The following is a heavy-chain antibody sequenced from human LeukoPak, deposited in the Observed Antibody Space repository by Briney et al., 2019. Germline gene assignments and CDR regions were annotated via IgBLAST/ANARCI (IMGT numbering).Heavy chain of an antibody. Sequence: GRSLRLSCAASAFTFSSYGMSWVRQAPGKGLEWVSYISSSGSTIYYADSVKGRFTISRDNAKNSLYLQMNSLRAEDTAVYYCARDSSSSWYFDYWGQGTLVTVSS. D-gene: IGHD6-13*01. CDR3: ARDSSSSWYFDY. J-gene: IGHJ4*02. V-gene: IGHV3-48*03. CDR2: ISSSGSTI. CDR1: AFTFSSYG.